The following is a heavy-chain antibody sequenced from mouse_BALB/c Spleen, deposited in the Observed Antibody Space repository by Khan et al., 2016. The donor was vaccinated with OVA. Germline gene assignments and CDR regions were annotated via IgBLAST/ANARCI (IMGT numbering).Heavy chain of an antibody. Sequence: EVQLVESGPGLVKPSPSLSLTCTVTGYSITTNYAWDWIRKFPGNKLEWMGYIRYSGSTSYNPSLKSRISFTRDTSKNQFFLQLNSVTTEDTTTEKCARKNYYGEGVDYWGQGTSVTVSA. D-gene: IGHD1-2*01. CDR1: GYSITTNYA. V-gene: IGHV3-2*02. CDR3: ARKNYYGEGVDY. J-gene: IGHJ4*01. CDR2: IRYSGST.